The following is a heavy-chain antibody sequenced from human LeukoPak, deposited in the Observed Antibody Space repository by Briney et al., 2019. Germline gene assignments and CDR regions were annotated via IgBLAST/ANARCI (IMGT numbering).Heavy chain of an antibody. V-gene: IGHV1-69*05. D-gene: IGHD4-17*01. Sequence: SVKVSCKASGGTFSSYAISWVRQAPGQGLEWMGRIIPIFGTANYAQKFQGRVTITTDESTSTAYMELSSLRSEDTAVYYCARDHDXGDYAPXPDGVWGKGTTVTVSS. CDR1: GGTFSSYA. CDR2: IIPIFGTA. J-gene: IGHJ6*04. CDR3: ARDHDXGDYAPXPDGV.